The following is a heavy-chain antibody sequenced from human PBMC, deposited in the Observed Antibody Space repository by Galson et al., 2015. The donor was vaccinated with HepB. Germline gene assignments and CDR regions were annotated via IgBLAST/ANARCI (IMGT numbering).Heavy chain of an antibody. D-gene: IGHD6-13*01. J-gene: IGHJ5*02. CDR2: ISSSRSYI. V-gene: IGHV3-21*01. CDR1: GFTFSSYS. CDR3: ARDGSSWLWGNSRWNNWFDP. Sequence: SLRLSCAASGFTFSSYSMNWVRQAPGKGLEWVSSISSSRSYIDYADPVKGRFTISRDNAKNSLYLQINSLRAEDTAVYYCARDGSSWLWGNSRWNNWFDPWGQGTLVTVSS.